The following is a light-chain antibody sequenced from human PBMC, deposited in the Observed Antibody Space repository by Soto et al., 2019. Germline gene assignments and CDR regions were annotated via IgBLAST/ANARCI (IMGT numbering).Light chain of an antibody. V-gene: IGLV2-14*01. J-gene: IGLJ1*01. CDR1: SSDVGGYNY. CDR3: SSYTSSRTYV. CDR2: DVS. Sequence: QSVLTQPASVSGSPGQSITISCTGTSSDVGGYNYVSWYQQHPGKAPKLMIYDVSNRPSGVSNRFSGSKSGNTASLTISGLQAEDEADYYCSSYTSSRTYVFGNGTKVTVL.